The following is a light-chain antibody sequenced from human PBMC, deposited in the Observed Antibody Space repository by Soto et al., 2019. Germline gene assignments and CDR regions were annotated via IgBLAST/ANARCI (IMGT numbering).Light chain of an antibody. Sequence: QSVLTPPRSVSGSPGQSVTISCTGTSNDVGGYNYVSWYQQHPGKAPKLMIYDVSKRPSGVPERFSGSTSGNTASLTISGLQAEDEADYYCSSYAGSYTAPYVFGSGTKVTV. CDR1: SNDVGGYNY. V-gene: IGLV2-11*01. CDR3: SSYAGSYTAPYV. J-gene: IGLJ1*01. CDR2: DVS.